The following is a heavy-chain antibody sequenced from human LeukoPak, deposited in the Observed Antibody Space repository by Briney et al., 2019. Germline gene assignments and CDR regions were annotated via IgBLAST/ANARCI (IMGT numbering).Heavy chain of an antibody. D-gene: IGHD3-3*01. CDR1: GGTFSSYA. J-gene: IGHJ6*03. CDR3: ARALQGYDFWSGYRNYYYYMDV. V-gene: IGHV1-69*05. Sequence: SVKVSCKASGGTFSSYAISWVRQAPGQGLEWKGGIIPIFGTANYAQKFQGRVTITTDESTSTAYMELSSLRSEDTAVYYCARALQGYDFWSGYRNYYYYMDVWGKGTTVTVSS. CDR2: IIPIFGTA.